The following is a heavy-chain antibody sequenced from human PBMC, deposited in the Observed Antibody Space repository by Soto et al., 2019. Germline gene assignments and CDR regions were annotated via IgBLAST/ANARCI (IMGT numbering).Heavy chain of an antibody. J-gene: IGHJ5*02. D-gene: IGHD5-18*01. CDR1: GYTFTGYY. Sequence: QVQLVQSGAEVKKPGASVKVSCKASGYTFTGYYMHWVRQAPGQGLEWMGWMNPNSGGTNYAQKFQGRFTTTRDTPISTAYMELGRLRSDDTAVYYCASPLVDTGWFDPWCQGTLVIVSS. V-gene: IGHV1-2*02. CDR2: MNPNSGGT. CDR3: ASPLVDTGWFDP.